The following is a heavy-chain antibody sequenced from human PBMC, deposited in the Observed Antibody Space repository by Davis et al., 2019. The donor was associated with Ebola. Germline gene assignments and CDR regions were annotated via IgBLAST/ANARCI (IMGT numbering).Heavy chain of an antibody. D-gene: IGHD5-12*01. CDR1: GGSISSSSYY. V-gene: IGHV4-39*01. CDR2: IYYSGST. Sequence: SETLSLTCTVSGGSISSSSYYWGWIRQPPGKGLERIGSIYYSGSTYYNPSLKSRVTISVDTSKNQFSLKLSSVTAADTAVYYCARSYSGYDAFDYWGQGTLVTVSS. J-gene: IGHJ4*02. CDR3: ARSYSGYDAFDY.